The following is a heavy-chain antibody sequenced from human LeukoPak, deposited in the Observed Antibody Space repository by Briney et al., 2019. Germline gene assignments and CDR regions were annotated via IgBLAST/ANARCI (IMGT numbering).Heavy chain of an antibody. CDR1: GFTFSNYA. V-gene: IGHV3-30*18. Sequence: GGSLRLSCAVSGFTFSNYAMHWVRQAPGKGLEWVALISYDGTNEYYADSVKGRFTISRDNSRNTLYLQMNSLRPEDTAVYYCAKAIWVAATSSWFCLDYWGQGTLVTVSS. CDR2: ISYDGTNE. J-gene: IGHJ4*02. D-gene: IGHD3-10*01. CDR3: AKAIWVAATSSWFCLDY.